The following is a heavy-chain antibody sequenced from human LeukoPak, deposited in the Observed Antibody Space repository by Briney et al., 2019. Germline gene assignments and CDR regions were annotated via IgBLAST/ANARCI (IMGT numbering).Heavy chain of an antibody. Sequence: ASVKVSCKASGYSFTSYGISWVRQAPGQGLEWMGWISGYNGNTNYAENLQGRVTMTTDTSTTTAYMELRSLRSDDTAVYYCAKSRIAATGRYYYDYMDVWGKGTTVTVSS. D-gene: IGHD6-13*01. CDR1: GYSFTSYG. V-gene: IGHV1-18*01. J-gene: IGHJ6*03. CDR3: AKSRIAATGRYYYDYMDV. CDR2: ISGYNGNT.